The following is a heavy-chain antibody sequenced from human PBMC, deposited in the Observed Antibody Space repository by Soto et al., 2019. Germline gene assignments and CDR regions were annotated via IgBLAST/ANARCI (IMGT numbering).Heavy chain of an antibody. Sequence: PGGSLRLSCAASGFTFSSYAMTWLRQSPGKXLEWVSVISATGDTIYYADSVEGRFTISRDNSNSTLFLQMDRLTADDTAVYFCAKDAYYDLSTGTGYYYYGLDVWGQGTTVTVSS. V-gene: IGHV3-23*01. D-gene: IGHD3-9*01. CDR2: ISATGDTI. CDR3: AKDAYYDLSTGTGYYYYGLDV. J-gene: IGHJ6*02. CDR1: GFTFSSYA.